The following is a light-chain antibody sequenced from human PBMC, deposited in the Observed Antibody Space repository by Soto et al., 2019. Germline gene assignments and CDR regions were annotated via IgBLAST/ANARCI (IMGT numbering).Light chain of an antibody. Sequence: DIQMTQSPSFLSASVGDRVTITCRASQSIDNFLNWYQQKPGKAPKLLIYGASSLQSGVPSRFSGRGSGTDFTLTITSLQPEDSATYHCQQRYKTSLSSFGQGTKVEIK. CDR3: QQRYKTSLSS. CDR2: GAS. J-gene: IGKJ2*01. CDR1: QSIDNF. V-gene: IGKV1-39*01.